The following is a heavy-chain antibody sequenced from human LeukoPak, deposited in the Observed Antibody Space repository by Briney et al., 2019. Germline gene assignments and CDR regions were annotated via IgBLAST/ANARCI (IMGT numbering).Heavy chain of an antibody. CDR3: ARDRDDYNFFDY. V-gene: IGHV3-7*04. CDR2: IKQDGSEK. D-gene: IGHD5-24*01. Sequence: SGGSLRLSCAASGFTFDSCWMSWVRQAPGKGLEWVANIKQDGSEKYYVDSVKGRFTISRDNAKKSLYLQMNSLRAEDTAVYYCARDRDDYNFFDYWGQRTLVTVSS. J-gene: IGHJ4*02. CDR1: GFTFDSCW.